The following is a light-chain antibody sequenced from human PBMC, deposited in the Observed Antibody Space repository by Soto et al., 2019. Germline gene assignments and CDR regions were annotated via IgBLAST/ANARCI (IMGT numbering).Light chain of an antibody. V-gene: IGKV1D-16*01. CDR2: GAS. CDR3: QQYNHYPIT. Sequence: DIQMTQSPSSLSASVGDRVTITCRASQAISRYLVWYQQKPGKAPKPLIYGASTLASGVPSRFSGSGSGTDFTLIISSLQPDDSAIYYCQQYNHYPITFGQGTRLEIK. J-gene: IGKJ5*01. CDR1: QAISRY.